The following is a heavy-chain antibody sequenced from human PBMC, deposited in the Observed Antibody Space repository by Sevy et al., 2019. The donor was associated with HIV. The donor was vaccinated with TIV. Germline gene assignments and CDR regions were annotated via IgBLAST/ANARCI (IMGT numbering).Heavy chain of an antibody. Sequence: GGSLRLSCAVSGLTFSNYAMSWVRQAPGKGLEWVSSISSSSRYIFYADSVKGRFTISRDNARNSLYLQMNSLRAEDTAVYYCARDMAYGSGSIVYDYWGQGTLVTVSS. CDR2: ISSSSRYI. V-gene: IGHV3-21*01. J-gene: IGHJ4*02. D-gene: IGHD3-10*01. CDR3: ARDMAYGSGSIVYDY. CDR1: GLTFSNYA.